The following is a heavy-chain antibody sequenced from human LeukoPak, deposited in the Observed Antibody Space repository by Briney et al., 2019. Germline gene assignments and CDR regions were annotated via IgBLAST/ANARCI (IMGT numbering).Heavy chain of an antibody. CDR3: ARVGWSGYYLLDAFDI. J-gene: IGHJ3*02. D-gene: IGHD3-3*01. CDR1: GGSISSYY. Sequence: PSETLSLTCTVSGGSISSYYWSWIRQPPGKGLEWIGYIYYSGSTNYNPSLKSRVTISVDTSKNQFSLKLSSVTAADTAVYYCARVGWSGYYLLDAFDIWGQGTMVTVSS. CDR2: IYYSGST. V-gene: IGHV4-59*01.